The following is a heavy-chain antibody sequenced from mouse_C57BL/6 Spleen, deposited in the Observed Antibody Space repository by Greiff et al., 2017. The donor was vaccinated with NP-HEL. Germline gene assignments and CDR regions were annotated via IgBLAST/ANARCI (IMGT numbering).Heavy chain of an antibody. CDR3: ARQWWDGYFRFAY. CDR2: INPNNGGT. Sequence: VHVKQSGPELVKPGASVKIPCKASGYTFTDYNMDWVKQSHGKSLEWIGDINPNNGGTIYNQKFKGKATLTVDKSSSTAYMELRSLTSEDTAVYYCARQWWDGYFRFAYWGQGTLVTVSA. D-gene: IGHD2-3*01. J-gene: IGHJ3*01. CDR1: GYTFTDYN. V-gene: IGHV1-18*01.